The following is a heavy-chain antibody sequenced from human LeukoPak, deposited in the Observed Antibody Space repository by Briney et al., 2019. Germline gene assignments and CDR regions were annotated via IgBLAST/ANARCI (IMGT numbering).Heavy chain of an antibody. CDR3: ARDGYFESNWFDP. D-gene: IGHD3-9*01. Sequence: ASVKVSCKASGYTFTSYDINWVRQATGQGLEWMGWISAYNGNTNYAQKLQGRVTMTTDTSTSTAYMELRSLRSDDTAVYYCARDGYFESNWFDPWGQGTLVTVSS. CDR2: ISAYNGNT. CDR1: GYTFTSYD. V-gene: IGHV1-18*01. J-gene: IGHJ5*02.